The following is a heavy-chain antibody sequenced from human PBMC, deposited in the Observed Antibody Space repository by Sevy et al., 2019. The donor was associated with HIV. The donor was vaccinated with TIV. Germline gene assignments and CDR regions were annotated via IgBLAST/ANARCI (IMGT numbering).Heavy chain of an antibody. CDR1: GFTFSHYY. Sequence: GGSLRLSCAASGFTFSHYYMSWIRQAPGKGLEWVSYISSSGSNIYYADSVKGRFTVSRDNAKNSMYLQMNSLRAEDTALYYCARDLHRGLSGSTSGYWGQGTLVTVSS. D-gene: IGHD3-3*01. CDR3: ARDLHRGLSGSTSGY. V-gene: IGHV3-11*01. CDR2: ISSSGSNI. J-gene: IGHJ4*02.